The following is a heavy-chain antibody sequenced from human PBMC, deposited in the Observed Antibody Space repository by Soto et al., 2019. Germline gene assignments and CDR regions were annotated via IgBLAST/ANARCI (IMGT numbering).Heavy chain of an antibody. D-gene: IGHD6-19*01. CDR1: GGSISSSSYY. CDR3: ARHRERGIAVANYYFDY. Sequence: SETLSLTCTVSGGSISSSSYYWGWIRQPPGKGLEWIGSIYYSGSTYYNPSLKSRVTISVDTSKNQFSLKLSSVTAADTAVYYCARHRERGIAVANYYFDYWGQGTLVTVSS. J-gene: IGHJ4*02. CDR2: IYYSGST. V-gene: IGHV4-39*01.